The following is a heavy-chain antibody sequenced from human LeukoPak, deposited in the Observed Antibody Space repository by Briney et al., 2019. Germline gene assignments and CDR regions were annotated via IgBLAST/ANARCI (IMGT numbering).Heavy chain of an antibody. CDR1: GFTFSVYY. D-gene: IGHD3-22*01. J-gene: IGHJ4*02. CDR3: ARVNPISSGFYAY. Sequence: PGGSLRLSCAASGFTFSVYYMTWIRQAPGKGLEWLSYISGSGSDTNYVDSVQGRFTISRDNAKNSLYLQMNSLRAEDTAVYYCARVNPISSGFYAYWGQGTLVTVSS. CDR2: ISGSGSDT. V-gene: IGHV3-11*06.